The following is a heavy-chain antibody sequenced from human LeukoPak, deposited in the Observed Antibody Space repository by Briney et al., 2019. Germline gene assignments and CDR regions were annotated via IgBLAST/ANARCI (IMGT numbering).Heavy chain of an antibody. CDR3: ARESPSLWFGELRTSRASL. CDR1: GGSISSSSYY. CDR2: IYYSGST. D-gene: IGHD3-10*01. J-gene: IGHJ4*01. V-gene: IGHV4-39*07. Sequence: PSETLSLTCTVSGGSISSSSYYWGWIRQPPGKGLEWIGSIYYSGSTYYNPSLKSRVTISVDTSKNQFSLKLSSVTAADTAVYYCARESPSLWFGELRTSRASLWGQGTLVTVPS.